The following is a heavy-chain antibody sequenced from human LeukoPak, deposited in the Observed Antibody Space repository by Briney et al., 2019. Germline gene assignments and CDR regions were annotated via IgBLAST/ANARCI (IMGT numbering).Heavy chain of an antibody. CDR3: ARGASYVILTGYSYFDY. CDR2: ISTHNGNT. D-gene: IGHD3-9*01. J-gene: IGHJ4*02. Sequence: ASGKVSCKAAAYTFTSYGISWVRQAPGQVLEWMGWISTHNGNTNYAQKFQGRVTMTTDTSTSTAYMELRSLRSDDTAVYYCARGASYVILTGYSYFDYWGQGTLVTVSS. V-gene: IGHV1-18*01. CDR1: AYTFTSYG.